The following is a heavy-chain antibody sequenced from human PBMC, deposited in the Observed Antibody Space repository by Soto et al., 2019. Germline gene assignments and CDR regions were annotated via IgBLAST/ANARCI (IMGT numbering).Heavy chain of an antibody. D-gene: IGHD3-10*01. J-gene: IGHJ4*02. CDR1: GGTFSSYT. CDR2: IIPILGIA. Sequence: QVQLVQSGAEVKEPGSSVKVSCKASGGTFSSYTISWVRQAPGQGLEWMGRIIPILGIANYAQKFQGRVTITADKSTRTAYMELSSLRSEDTAVYYCAREEYYYGSGAFFDYWGQGTLVTVSS. V-gene: IGHV1-69*08. CDR3: AREEYYYGSGAFFDY.